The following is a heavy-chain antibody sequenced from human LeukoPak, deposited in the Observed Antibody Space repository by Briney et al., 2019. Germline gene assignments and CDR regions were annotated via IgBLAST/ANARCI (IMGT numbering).Heavy chain of an antibody. CDR3: ARAPAFCSGGSCYGYPYNWFDP. Sequence: SVKVSCEASGGTFSSYAISWVRQAPGQGLEWMGGIIPIFGTANYAQKFQGRVTITADKSTSTAYMELSSLRSEDTAVYYCARAPAFCSGGSCYGYPYNWFDPWGQGTLVTVSS. J-gene: IGHJ5*02. CDR1: GGTFSSYA. CDR2: IIPIFGTA. D-gene: IGHD2-15*01. V-gene: IGHV1-69*06.